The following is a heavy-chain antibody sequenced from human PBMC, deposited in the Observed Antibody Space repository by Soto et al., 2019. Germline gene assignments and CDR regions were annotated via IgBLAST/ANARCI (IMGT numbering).Heavy chain of an antibody. CDR1: GFTFSSYW. Sequence: GSLRLSCAASGFTFSSYWMHWVRQAPGKGLVWVSRINSDGSSTSYADSVKGRFTISRDNAKNTLYLQMNSLRAEDTAVYYCARKTYYYDSSGYYRGAFDIWGQGTMVTVSS. J-gene: IGHJ3*02. D-gene: IGHD3-22*01. CDR2: INSDGSST. CDR3: ARKTYYYDSSGYYRGAFDI. V-gene: IGHV3-74*01.